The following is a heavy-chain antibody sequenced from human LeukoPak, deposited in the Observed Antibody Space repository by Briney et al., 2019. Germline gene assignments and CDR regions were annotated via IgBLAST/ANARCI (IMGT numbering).Heavy chain of an antibody. J-gene: IGHJ4*02. CDR1: GFTFSSFE. CDR3: ARAINNWGGFGVVTRYFDY. D-gene: IGHD3-3*01. Sequence: GGSLRLSCAASGFTFSSFEMNWVRQAPGKGLEWVSYISSGGSTIYYADSVKGRFTISRDNAKNSLYLQMDSLRAEDTAAYYCARAINNWGGFGVVTRYFDYWGQGTLVTVSS. CDR2: ISSGGSTI. V-gene: IGHV3-48*03.